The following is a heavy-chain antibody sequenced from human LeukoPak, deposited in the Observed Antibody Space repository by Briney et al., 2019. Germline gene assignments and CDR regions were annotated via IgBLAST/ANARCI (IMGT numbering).Heavy chain of an antibody. J-gene: IGHJ4*02. CDR3: AGDTAMVTDAFDY. CDR1: GFTFSSYW. V-gene: IGHV3-7*01. CDR2: IKQDGSEK. Sequence: PGGSLRLSCAASGFTFSSYWMSWVRQAPGKGLEWVANIKQDGSEKYYVDSVKGRFTISRDNAKNSLYLQMNSLRAEDTAVYYCAGDTAMVTDAFDYWGQGTLVTVSS. D-gene: IGHD5-18*01.